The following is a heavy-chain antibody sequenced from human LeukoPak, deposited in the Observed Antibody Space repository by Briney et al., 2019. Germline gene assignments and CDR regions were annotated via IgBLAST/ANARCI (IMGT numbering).Heavy chain of an antibody. CDR2: IYYSGST. V-gene: IGHV4-39*07. Sequence: PSETLSLTCTVSGGSISSSSYYWGWIRQPPEKGLEWIGNIYYSGSTYYNPSLKSRVTISLDTSKNQFSLKLSSVTAADTAVYYCARALSDGYNGDWGQGTLVTVSS. D-gene: IGHD5-24*01. CDR3: ARALSDGYNGD. J-gene: IGHJ4*02. CDR1: GGSISSSSYY.